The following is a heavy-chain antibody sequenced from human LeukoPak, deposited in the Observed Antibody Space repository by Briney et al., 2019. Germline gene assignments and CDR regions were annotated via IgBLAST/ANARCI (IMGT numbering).Heavy chain of an antibody. CDR1: GGSISSSSYY. CDR2: IYYSGST. V-gene: IGHV4-39*01. J-gene: IGHJ4*02. D-gene: IGHD3-3*01. CDR3: ARQLGSITIFGVVSHFDY. Sequence: PSETLSLTCTVSGGSISSSSYYWGWIRQPPGKGLEWIGSIYYSGSTYYNPSLKSRVTISVDTSKNQFSLKLSSATAADTAVYYCARQLGSITIFGVVSHFDYWGQGTLVTVSS.